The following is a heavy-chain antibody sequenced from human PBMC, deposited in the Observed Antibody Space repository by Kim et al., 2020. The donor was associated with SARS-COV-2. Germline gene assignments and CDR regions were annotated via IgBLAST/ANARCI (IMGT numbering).Heavy chain of an antibody. CDR1: GFTFNDYA. Sequence: GGSLRLSCAASGFTFNDYAMNWVRQAPGKGLQWVSSVSVNGRGTYYADSVKGRFTISRDNSRKTLSLQMNSLRAEDTAIYYCAKDRGRGWVGLDDWGQGTLVTVSS. D-gene: IGHD3-10*01. CDR2: VSVNGRGT. J-gene: IGHJ4*02. V-gene: IGHV3-23*01. CDR3: AKDRGRGWVGLDD.